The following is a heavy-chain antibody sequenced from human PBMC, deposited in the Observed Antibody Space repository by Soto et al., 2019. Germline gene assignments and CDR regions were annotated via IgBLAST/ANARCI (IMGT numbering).Heavy chain of an antibody. Sequence: SLRLSCAASGFTFSSYAMSWVRQAPGKGLEWVSAISGSGGSTYYADSVKGRFTISRDNSKNTLYLQMNSLRAEDTAVYYCAKDLGLLWFGEYDYWGQGTLVTVSS. CDR3: AKDLGLLWFGEYDY. CDR2: ISGSGGST. D-gene: IGHD3-10*01. J-gene: IGHJ4*02. CDR1: GFTFSSYA. V-gene: IGHV3-23*01.